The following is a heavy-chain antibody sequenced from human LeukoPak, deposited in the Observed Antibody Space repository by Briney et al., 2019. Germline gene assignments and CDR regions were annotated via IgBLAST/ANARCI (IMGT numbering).Heavy chain of an antibody. D-gene: IGHD3-22*01. V-gene: IGHV3-48*03. Sequence: PGGSLRLSCAASGFTFSSCEMNWVRQAPGKGLEWVSYISGSGSTIYYADSVKGRFTISRDNAKNSLYLQMNSLRAEDTAVYYCAREAVWYYYDSSGYDHLDYWGQGTLVTVSS. J-gene: IGHJ4*02. CDR1: GFTFSSCE. CDR2: ISGSGSTI. CDR3: AREAVWYYYDSSGYDHLDY.